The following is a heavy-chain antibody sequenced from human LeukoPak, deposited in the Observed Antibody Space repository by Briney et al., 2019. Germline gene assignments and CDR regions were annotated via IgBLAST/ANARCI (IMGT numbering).Heavy chain of an antibody. D-gene: IGHD3-22*01. J-gene: IGHJ3*02. CDR3: AGGVYDSSVSDAFDI. CDR1: GYTFTSYD. Sequence: VASVKVSCKASGYTFTSYDINWVRQATGQGLEWMGWMNPNSGNTGYAQKFQGRVTMTRNISISTAYMELSSLRSEDTAVYYCAGGVYDSSVSDAFDIWGQGTMVTVSS. CDR2: MNPNSGNT. V-gene: IGHV1-8*01.